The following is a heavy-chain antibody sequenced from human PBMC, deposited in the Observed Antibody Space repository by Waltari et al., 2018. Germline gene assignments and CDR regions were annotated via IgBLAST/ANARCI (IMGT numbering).Heavy chain of an antibody. CDR2: IKADGSEK. V-gene: IGHV3-7*01. J-gene: IGHJ4*02. CDR1: AVTLSGFW. Sequence: ELQLVESGGGSVQPGESLRLCCTAAAVTLSGFWMGWVRQAPGKGLGGGANIKADGSEKYYVDSVKGRFTISRDDAKNSLFLQMNRLRVEDTAVYYCVGPRGVTGTTPFAHWGQGTLVSVAS. CDR3: VGPRGVTGTTPFAH. D-gene: IGHD1-1*01.